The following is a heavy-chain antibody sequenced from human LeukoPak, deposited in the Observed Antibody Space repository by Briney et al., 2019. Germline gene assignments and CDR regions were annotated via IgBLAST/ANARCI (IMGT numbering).Heavy chain of an antibody. CDR1: GYTFTSHG. Sequence: ASVKVSCKASGYTFTSHGISWVRQAPGQGLEWMGWISAYNGNTNYAQKLQGRVTMTTDTSTSTAYMELRSLRSDDTAVYYCARDLEFGDAFDIWGQGTMVTVSS. D-gene: IGHD3-10*01. V-gene: IGHV1-18*01. CDR3: ARDLEFGDAFDI. CDR2: ISAYNGNT. J-gene: IGHJ3*02.